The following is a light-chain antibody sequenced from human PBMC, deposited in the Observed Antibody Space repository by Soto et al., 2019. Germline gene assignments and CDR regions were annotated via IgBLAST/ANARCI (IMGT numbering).Light chain of an antibody. Sequence: ETVMTQSPATLSVSPGERATLSCRASQSVRTKVVWYQQKPGQAPRLLIYDASTRASGIPVRFSGTGYGTDFTLTISSLEPGDFAVYYCQQRSNWPLLTFGGGTKVDI. CDR2: DAS. J-gene: IGKJ4*01. CDR1: QSVRTK. CDR3: QQRSNWPLLT. V-gene: IGKV3-11*01.